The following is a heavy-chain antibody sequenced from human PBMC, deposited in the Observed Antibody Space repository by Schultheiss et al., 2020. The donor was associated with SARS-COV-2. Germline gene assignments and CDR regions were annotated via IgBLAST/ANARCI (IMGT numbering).Heavy chain of an antibody. CDR2: ISGTSHII. J-gene: IGHJ6*02. D-gene: IGHD4-17*01. V-gene: IGHV3-48*04. CDR1: GFTFNTYD. Sequence: GGSLRLSCAASGFTFNTYDMNWVRQAPGKGLEWVSYISGTSHIIDHADSVKGRFTISRDNAKNSLYLQMNSLRAEDTAVYYCARPYGPHGYYYGMDVWGQGTTVTVS. CDR3: ARPYGPHGYYYGMDV.